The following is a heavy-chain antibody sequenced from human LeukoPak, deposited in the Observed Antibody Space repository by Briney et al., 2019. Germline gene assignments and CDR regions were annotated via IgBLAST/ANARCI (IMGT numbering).Heavy chain of an antibody. V-gene: IGHV4-34*01. CDR2: INHSGST. CDR3: ARFRRRTTTQNWFDP. CDR1: GGSFSGYY. Sequence: SETLSLTCAVYGGSFSGYYWSWIRQPPGKGLEWIGEINHSGSTNYNPSLKSRVTISVDTSKNQFPLKLSSVTAADTAVYYCARFRRRTTTQNWFDPWGQGTLVTVSS. D-gene: IGHD4-11*01. J-gene: IGHJ5*02.